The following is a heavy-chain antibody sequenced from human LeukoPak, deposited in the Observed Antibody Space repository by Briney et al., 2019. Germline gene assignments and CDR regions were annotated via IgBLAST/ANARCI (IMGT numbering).Heavy chain of an antibody. Sequence: PSETLSLTCAVYGGSFNGYFWSWIRQPPGKRLEWIGEINHSGSTNYNPSLKSRVIISVDTSKNQFSLNLNSVTAADTAVYYCARGPDSGSYYAWFDPWGQGTLVTVSS. CDR3: ARGPDSGSYYAWFDP. CDR1: GGSFNGYF. V-gene: IGHV4-34*01. D-gene: IGHD3-10*01. CDR2: INHSGST. J-gene: IGHJ5*02.